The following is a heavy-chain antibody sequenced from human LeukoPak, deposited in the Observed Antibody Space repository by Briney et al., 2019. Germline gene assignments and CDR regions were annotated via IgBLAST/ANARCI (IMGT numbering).Heavy chain of an antibody. CDR2: INPSGGST. J-gene: IGHJ5*02. V-gene: IGHV1-46*01. CDR3: ARGDIVVVVAATFPFNP. CDR1: GYTLTSYY. Sequence: ASVKVSCKASGYTLTSYYMHWVRQAPGQGLEWMGIINPSGGSTSYAQKFQGRVTMTRDTSTSTVYMELSSLRSEDTAVYYCARGDIVVVVAATFPFNPWGQGTLVTVSS. D-gene: IGHD2-15*01.